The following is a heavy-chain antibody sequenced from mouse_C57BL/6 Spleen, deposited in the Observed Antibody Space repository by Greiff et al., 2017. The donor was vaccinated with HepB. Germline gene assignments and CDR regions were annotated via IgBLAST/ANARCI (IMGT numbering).Heavy chain of an antibody. Sequence: QVQLQQPGAELVRPGSSVKLSCKASGYTFTSYWMHWVKQRPIQGLEWIGNIDPSDSETHYNQKFKDKATLTVDKSSSTAYMQLSSLTSEDFAVYYCARSGGTWGFAYWGRGTLVTVSA. CDR3: ARSGGTWGFAY. CDR1: GYTFTSYW. D-gene: IGHD4-1*01. V-gene: IGHV1-52*01. J-gene: IGHJ3*01. CDR2: IDPSDSET.